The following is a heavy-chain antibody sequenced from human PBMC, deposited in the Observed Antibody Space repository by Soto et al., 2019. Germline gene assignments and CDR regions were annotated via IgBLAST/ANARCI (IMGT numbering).Heavy chain of an antibody. Sequence: QVQLVQSGAEVKKPGSSVKVSCKASGGTFSSYAISWVRQAPGQGLEWMGGIIPISGTANYAQKFQGRVTITADESTSTSYMELGSLRSEDTAVYYCARSHGSSTSLEIYYYYYYGMDVWGQGTTVTVSS. J-gene: IGHJ6*02. V-gene: IGHV1-69*01. CDR1: GGTFSSYA. CDR3: ARSHGSSTSLEIYYYYYYGMDV. CDR2: IIPISGTA. D-gene: IGHD2-2*01.